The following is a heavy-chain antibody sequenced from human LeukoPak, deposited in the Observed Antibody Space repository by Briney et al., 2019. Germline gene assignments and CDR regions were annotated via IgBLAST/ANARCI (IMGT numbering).Heavy chain of an antibody. V-gene: IGHV3-64*01. Sequence: QPGGSLRLSCAASGFTFSNYAMHWVRQAPGKGLEYVSTIGANAGSTYYANSVKGRFTISRDNSKNTLYLKMGSLRAADMSVYYCAKAGAKDWLLQTIWFDPWGQGTLVTVSS. J-gene: IGHJ5*02. D-gene: IGHD3/OR15-3a*01. CDR3: AKAGAKDWLLQTIWFDP. CDR1: GFTFSNYA. CDR2: IGANAGST.